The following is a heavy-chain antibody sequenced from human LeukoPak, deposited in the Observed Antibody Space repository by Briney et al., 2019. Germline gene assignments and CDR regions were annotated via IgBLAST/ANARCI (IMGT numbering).Heavy chain of an antibody. V-gene: IGHV1-18*01. CDR2: ISAYNGNT. Sequence: GASVKVSCKASGYTFTSYGISWVRQAPGQGLEWMGWISAYNGNTNYAQKLQGRVTMTTDTSTSTAYMELRSLRSDDTAVYYCARVQQWLEYYYYGMDVCGQGTTVTVSS. CDR3: ARVQQWLEYYYYGMDV. CDR1: GYTFTSYG. D-gene: IGHD6-19*01. J-gene: IGHJ6*02.